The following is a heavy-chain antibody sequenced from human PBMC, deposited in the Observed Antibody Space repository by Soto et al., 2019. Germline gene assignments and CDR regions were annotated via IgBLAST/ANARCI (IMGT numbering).Heavy chain of an antibody. CDR3: GRLIYCSAGACYSGNWFDP. CDR2: IYYSGST. CDR1: GGSISSGGYS. V-gene: IGHV4-30-2*03. Sequence: SETLSLTCAVAGGSISSGGYSWGWIRQPPGKGLEWIGNIYYSGSTYYNPSLKSRVTISVDTSKNHFSLKLSSVTAADTAVYYCGRLIYCSAGACYSGNWFDPWGQGTLVTVSS. J-gene: IGHJ5*02. D-gene: IGHD2-15*01.